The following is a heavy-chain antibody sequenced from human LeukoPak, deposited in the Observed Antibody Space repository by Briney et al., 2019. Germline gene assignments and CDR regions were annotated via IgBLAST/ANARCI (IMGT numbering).Heavy chain of an antibody. CDR2: ISAYNGNT. CDR1: GYTFTSYG. J-gene: IGHJ6*02. V-gene: IGHV1-18*01. Sequence: ASVKVSCKASGYTFTSYGISWVRQAPGQGLEWMGWISAYNGNTNYAQKLQGRVTMTRDTSISTAYMELSRLRSDDTAVYYCARGNRDDFWSGYAFNYYYYGMDVWGQGTTVTVSS. D-gene: IGHD3-3*01. CDR3: ARGNRDDFWSGYAFNYYYYGMDV.